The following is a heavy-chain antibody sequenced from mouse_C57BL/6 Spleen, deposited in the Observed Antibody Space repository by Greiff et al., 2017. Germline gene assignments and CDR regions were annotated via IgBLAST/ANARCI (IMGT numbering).Heavy chain of an antibody. CDR3: ERGRDYDYGFAY. CDR1: GFTFSSYA. V-gene: IGHV5-4*01. Sequence: EVQLVESGGGLVKPGGSLKLSCAASGFTFSSYAMSWVRQTPEKRLEWVATISDGGSYTYYPDNVKGRFTISRDNAKNNLYLQMSHLKSEDTAMYYCERGRDYDYGFAYWGQGTLVTVSA. J-gene: IGHJ3*01. D-gene: IGHD2-4*01. CDR2: ISDGGSYT.